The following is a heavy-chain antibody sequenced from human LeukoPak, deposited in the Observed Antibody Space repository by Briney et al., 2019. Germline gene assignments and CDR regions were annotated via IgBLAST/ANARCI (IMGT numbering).Heavy chain of an antibody. J-gene: IGHJ4*02. V-gene: IGHV1-18*01. D-gene: IGHD3-10*01. CDR1: GYTFTSYG. CDR2: ISAYNGNT. Sequence: ASVTVSYKASGYTFTSYGISWVRQAPGQGLEWMGWISAYNGNTNFAQKLQGRVTITTDTSPSTAYMELRSLRSDDTAVYYCAREVPDYYGSGRPAVVDYWGQGTLVTVSS. CDR3: AREVPDYYGSGRPAVVDY.